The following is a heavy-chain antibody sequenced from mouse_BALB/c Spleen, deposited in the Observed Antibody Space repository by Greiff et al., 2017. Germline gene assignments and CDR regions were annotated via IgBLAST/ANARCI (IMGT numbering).Heavy chain of an antibody. Sequence: QVTLKESGPGILQPSQTLSLTCSFSGFSLSTSGMGVSWIRQPSGKGLEWLAHIYWDDDKRYNPSLKSRLTISKDTSSNQVFLKITSVDTADTATYYCARRPDGYYESWYFDVWGAGTTVTVSS. CDR1: GFSLSTSGMG. D-gene: IGHD2-3*01. CDR2: IYWDDDK. J-gene: IGHJ1*01. CDR3: ARRPDGYYESWYFDV. V-gene: IGHV8-12*01.